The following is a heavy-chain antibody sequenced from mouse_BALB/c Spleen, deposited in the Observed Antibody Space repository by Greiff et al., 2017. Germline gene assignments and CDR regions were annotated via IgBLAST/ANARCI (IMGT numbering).Heavy chain of an antibody. Sequence: VQVVESGPGLVAPSQSLSITCTVSGFSLTSYGVHWVRQPPGKGLEWLGVIWAGGSTNYNSALMSRLSISKDNSKSQVFLKMNSLQTDDTAMYYCASYDGTLYAMDYWGQGTSVTVSS. CDR1: GFSLTSYG. D-gene: IGHD2-3*01. CDR3: ASYDGTLYAMDY. CDR2: IWAGGST. J-gene: IGHJ4*01. V-gene: IGHV2-9*02.